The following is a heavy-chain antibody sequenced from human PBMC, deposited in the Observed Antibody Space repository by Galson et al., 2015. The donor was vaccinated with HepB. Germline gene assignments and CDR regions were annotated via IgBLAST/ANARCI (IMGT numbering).Heavy chain of an antibody. CDR3: AKGGNYYYGSGSQTWIDY. J-gene: IGHJ4*02. D-gene: IGHD3-10*01. CDR2: ISGRGGNT. CDR1: GFTFSTYA. Sequence: SLRLSCAASGFTFSTYAMSWVRQAPGKGLEWVSPISGRGGNTYSADSVKGRFTISRDNSKNTLYLQMNSLRAEDTAVYYCAKGGNYYYGSGSQTWIDYWGQGTLVTVSS. V-gene: IGHV3-23*01.